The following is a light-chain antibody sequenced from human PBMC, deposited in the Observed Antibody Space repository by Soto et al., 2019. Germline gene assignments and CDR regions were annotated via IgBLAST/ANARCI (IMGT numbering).Light chain of an antibody. CDR1: SSGVGSYNL. CDR3: CSYAGSSTP. J-gene: IGLJ3*02. Sequence: QSALTQPASVSGSPGQSITLSCTGTSSGVGSYNLVSWYQQHPGKAPKLMIYEGSKRPSGVSNRFSGSKSGNTASLTISGLQAEDEADYYCCSYAGSSTPFGGGTKLTVL. CDR2: EGS. V-gene: IGLV2-23*01.